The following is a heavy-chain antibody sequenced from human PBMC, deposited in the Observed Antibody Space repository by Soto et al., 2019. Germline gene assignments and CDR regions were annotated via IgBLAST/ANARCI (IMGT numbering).Heavy chain of an antibody. D-gene: IGHD3-9*01. CDR3: AIARSRYFELDY. J-gene: IGHJ4*02. CDR2: INPNSGGT. V-gene: IGHV1-2*02. Sequence: SVKVSCKASGYTFTGYSLHWVRQAPGQGLEWMGWINPNSGGTNYAQKFQGRVTLTRDTSITTAYMEVSSLRSDDTAMYFCAIARSRYFELDYWGQGTLVTVSS. CDR1: GYTFTGYS.